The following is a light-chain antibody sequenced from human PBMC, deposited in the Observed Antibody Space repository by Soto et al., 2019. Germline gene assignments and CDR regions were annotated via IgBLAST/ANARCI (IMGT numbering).Light chain of an antibody. J-gene: IGKJ1*01. CDR3: HQRQSWPRT. CDR1: QYINTR. CDR2: QTS. Sequence: EIVLTPSPATLSSFTGDRVTLSCRASQYINTRLAWYQHRPGQAPRLLIYQTSIRAAGIPARFSASGSGTDFTLTISDVQPEDFALYYCHQRQSWPRTFGQGTKVDIK. V-gene: IGKV3-11*01.